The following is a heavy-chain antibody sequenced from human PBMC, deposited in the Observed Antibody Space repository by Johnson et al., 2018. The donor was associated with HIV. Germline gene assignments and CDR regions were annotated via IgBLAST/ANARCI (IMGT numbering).Heavy chain of an antibody. Sequence: QVQLVESGGRLVKPGGSLRLSCAASGFTFSDYYMSWIRQAPGKGLEWVSYISSSGSTIYYADCVKGRFTISRDNAKNFLSLQMNSLRAEDTAVYYCAKIRTSGTGDAFDIWGQGTMVTVSS. CDR3: AKIRTSGTGDAFDI. V-gene: IGHV3-11*04. J-gene: IGHJ3*02. CDR2: ISSSGSTI. D-gene: IGHD1-14*01. CDR1: GFTFSDYY.